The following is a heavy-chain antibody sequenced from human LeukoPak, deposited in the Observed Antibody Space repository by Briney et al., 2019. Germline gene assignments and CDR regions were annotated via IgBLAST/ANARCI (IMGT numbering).Heavy chain of an antibody. CDR3: ARDRISAISRGWFDP. CDR2: ISSSSSYI. Sequence: TGGSLRLSCAASGFTFSSYSMNWVRQAPGKGLEWVSSISSSSSYIYYADSVKGRFTISRDNAKNSLYLQMDSLRAEDAAVYYCARDRISAISRGWFDPWGQGTLVTVSS. J-gene: IGHJ5*02. D-gene: IGHD2-21*01. CDR1: GFTFSSYS. V-gene: IGHV3-21*01.